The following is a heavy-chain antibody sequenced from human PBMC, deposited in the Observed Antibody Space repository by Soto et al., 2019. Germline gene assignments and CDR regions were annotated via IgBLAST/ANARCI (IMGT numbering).Heavy chain of an antibody. CDR1: GGSISSYY. CDR2: IYYSGST. D-gene: IGHD3-22*01. CDR3: ARGKGYYYDSSGYFTVVYFDY. Sequence: PSETLSLTCTVSGGSISSYYWSWIRQPPGKGLEWIGYIYYSGSTNYNPSLKSRVTISVDTSKNQFSLKLSSVTAADTAVYYCARGKGYYYDSSGYFTVVYFDYWGQGTLVTVSS. V-gene: IGHV4-59*01. J-gene: IGHJ4*02.